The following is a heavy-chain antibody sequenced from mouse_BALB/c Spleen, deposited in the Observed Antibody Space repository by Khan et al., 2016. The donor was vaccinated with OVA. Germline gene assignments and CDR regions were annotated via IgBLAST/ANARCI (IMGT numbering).Heavy chain of an antibody. CDR1: GYTFTNYG. Sequence: QIQLVQSGPELKKPGETVKISCKASGYTFTNYGMNWVKQAPGKGLKWMGWINTYTGQPTYADDFKGRFAFSLETSASTAYLQINNLKNEDTATYFCARSNSYWYFDVWGAETTVTVSS. J-gene: IGHJ1*01. D-gene: IGHD4-1*02. V-gene: IGHV9-3-1*01. CDR2: INTYTGQP. CDR3: ARSNSYWYFDV.